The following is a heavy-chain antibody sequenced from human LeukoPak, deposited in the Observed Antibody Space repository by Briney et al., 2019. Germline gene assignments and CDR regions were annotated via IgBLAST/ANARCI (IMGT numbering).Heavy chain of an antibody. CDR2: INTDGSST. D-gene: IGHD5-18*01. CDR3: ARDAGYKPQN. J-gene: IGHJ4*02. Sequence: GGSLRLSCAASGFTFSSYWMHWVRQAPGKGLLWVSRINTDGSSTNYADSVKGRFTISRDNSKNTLYLQMNSLRAEDTAVYYCARDAGYKPQNWGQGTLVTVSS. V-gene: IGHV3-74*01. CDR1: GFTFSSYW.